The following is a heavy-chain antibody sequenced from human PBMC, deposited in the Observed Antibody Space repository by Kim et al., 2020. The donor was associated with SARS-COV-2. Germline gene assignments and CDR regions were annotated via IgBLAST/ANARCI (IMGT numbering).Heavy chain of an antibody. J-gene: IGHJ4*02. D-gene: IGHD6-19*01. CDR3: CSGWCDFDY. V-gene: IGHV4-34*01. CDR2: INHSGST. Sequence: SETLSLTCAVYGGSFSGYYWSWIRQPPGKGLEWIGEINHSGSTNYNPSLKSRVTISVDTSKNQFSLKLSSVTAADTAVYYCCSGWCDFDYWGQGTLVTVSS. CDR1: GGSFSGYY.